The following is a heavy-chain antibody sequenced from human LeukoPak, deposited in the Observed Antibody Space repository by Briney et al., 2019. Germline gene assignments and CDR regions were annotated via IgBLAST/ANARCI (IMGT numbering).Heavy chain of an antibody. J-gene: IGHJ6*02. CDR2: IYYSGST. V-gene: IGHV4-59*01. CDR1: GGSISSYY. D-gene: IGHD2-15*01. CDR3: PRTAHDIVVTTAPPGGMDV. Sequence: PSETLSLTCTVSGGSISSYYWSWIRQPPGKGLEWIGYIYYSGSTNYNPSLKSRVTISVDTSKNQFSLKLSSVTAADTALYFCPRTAHDIVVTTAPPGGMDVWGQGTTVTVSS.